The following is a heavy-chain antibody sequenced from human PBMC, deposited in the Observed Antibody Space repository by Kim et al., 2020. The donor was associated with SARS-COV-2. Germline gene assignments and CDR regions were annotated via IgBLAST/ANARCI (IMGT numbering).Heavy chain of an antibody. Sequence: GGSLRLSCAASGFTFSSYGMHWVRQAPGKGLEWVAVISYDGSNKYYADSVKGRFTISRDNSKNTLYLQMNSLRAEDTAVYYCAKDLAILNDNYYYYYGMDVWGQGTTVTVSS. CDR2: ISYDGSNK. D-gene: IGHD2-8*01. CDR3: AKDLAILNDNYYYYYGMDV. CDR1: GFTFSSYG. J-gene: IGHJ6*02. V-gene: IGHV3-30*18.